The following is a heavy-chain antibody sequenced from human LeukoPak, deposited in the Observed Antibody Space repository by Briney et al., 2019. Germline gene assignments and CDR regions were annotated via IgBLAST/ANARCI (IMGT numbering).Heavy chain of an antibody. Sequence: GESLKISCKGSGYSFTHYWIGWVRQMPGKGLEWMGIIYPGDSNTRYSPSFQGQVTISADKSIRTAYLPRSSLKASGTAMYYCARLAGDTTDGNWFEFWGQGTLVTVSS. D-gene: IGHD2/OR15-2a*01. CDR3: ARLAGDTTDGNWFEF. CDR1: GYSFTHYW. V-gene: IGHV5-51*01. CDR2: IYPGDSNT. J-gene: IGHJ5*01.